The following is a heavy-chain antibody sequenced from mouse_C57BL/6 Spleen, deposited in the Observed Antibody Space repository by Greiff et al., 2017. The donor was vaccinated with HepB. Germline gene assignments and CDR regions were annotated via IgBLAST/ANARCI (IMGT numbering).Heavy chain of an antibody. V-gene: IGHV7-1*01. CDR2: SRNKANDYTT. CDR1: GFTFSDFY. CDR3: ARDASDREFAY. Sequence: EVKLVESGGGLVQSGRSLRLSCATSGFTFSDFYMEWVRQAPGKGLEWIAASRNKANDYTTEYSASVKGRFIVSRDTSQSILYLQMNALRAEDTAIYYCARDASDREFAYWGQGTLVTVSA. J-gene: IGHJ3*01.